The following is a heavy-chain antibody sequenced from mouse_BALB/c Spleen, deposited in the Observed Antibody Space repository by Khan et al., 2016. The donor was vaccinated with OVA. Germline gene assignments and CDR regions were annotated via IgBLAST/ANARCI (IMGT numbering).Heavy chain of an antibody. V-gene: IGHV9-3-1*01. CDR3: ARKHWYFDV. CDR2: INTYTGEP. Sequence: QIQLVQSGPELKKPGETVKISCKVSGYTFTNYGVNWVKQAPGKGLKWMGRINTYTGEPTYADDFEGRFAFSLETSASTAYLQINNLKNEDTATYFCARKHWYFDVWGAGTTVTVSS. CDR1: GYTFTNYG. J-gene: IGHJ1*01.